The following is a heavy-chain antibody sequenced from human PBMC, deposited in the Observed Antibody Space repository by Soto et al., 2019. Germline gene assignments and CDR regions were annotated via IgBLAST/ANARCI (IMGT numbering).Heavy chain of an antibody. CDR3: VREGFSGSYLPY. CDR1: GGTFGSYA. J-gene: IGHJ4*02. V-gene: IGHV1-69*01. CDR2: LVPIFTTP. D-gene: IGHD1-26*01. Sequence: QVQLEQSGAEVKKPGSSVKVSCKASGGTFGSYAISWVRQAPGQGLEWMGGLVPIFTTPNYAQRFQGRVSITADESTNTVHLELSNLRSEDTAVYYCVREGFSGSYLPYWGQGTLVTVSS.